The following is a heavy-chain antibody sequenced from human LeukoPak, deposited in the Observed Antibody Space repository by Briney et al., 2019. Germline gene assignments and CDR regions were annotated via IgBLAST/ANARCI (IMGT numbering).Heavy chain of an antibody. CDR3: AREPNAFDI. CDR2: ISGSGSTI. CDR1: GFTFSGYY. J-gene: IGHJ3*02. V-gene: IGHV3-11*01. Sequence: GGSLRLSCAASGFTFSGYYMSWIRQAPGKGLEWVSYISGSGSTIYYADSVRGRFTISRDNAKNSLYLQMNSLRAEDTAVYYCAREPNAFDIWGQGTMVTVSS.